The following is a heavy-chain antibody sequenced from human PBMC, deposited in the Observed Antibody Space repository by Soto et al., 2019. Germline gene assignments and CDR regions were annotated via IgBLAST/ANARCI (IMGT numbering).Heavy chain of an antibody. CDR3: ARDLWGYCGTDCYPLDVWGQGTTVTVSSGKGKLSSVTAADTAVYYCARAMTTVTTIDY. Sequence: SETLSLTCTVSGGSIRSYYWSWIRQAPGKGLEWIGYLYNSGSTVYNPSLKSRVTISVDTSKNQFSLKLNSVTAADTAVYYCARDLWGYCGTDCYPLDVWGQGTTVTVSSGKGKLSSVTAADTAVYYCARAMTTVTTIDYWGQGTLVTVSS. CDR2: LYNSGST. V-gene: IGHV4-59*01. J-gene: IGHJ4*02. CDR1: GGSIRSYY. D-gene: IGHD2-21*02.